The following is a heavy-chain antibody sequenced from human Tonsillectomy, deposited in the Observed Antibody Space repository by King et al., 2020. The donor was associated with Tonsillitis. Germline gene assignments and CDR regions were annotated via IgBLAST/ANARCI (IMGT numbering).Heavy chain of an antibody. V-gene: IGHV3-9*01. CDR2: ISWNSGNI. Sequence: VQLVESGGGFVQPGRSLRLSCAVSGFIFGDYAMHWVRQVPGKGLEWVSSISWNSGNIGYLDSVKGRFTISRDHANNSLYLQMNSLRAEDTALYYCAKDALYDILTGYVDSWGQGTLVTVSS. J-gene: IGHJ4*02. CDR3: AKDALYDILTGYVDS. D-gene: IGHD3-9*01. CDR1: GFIFGDYA.